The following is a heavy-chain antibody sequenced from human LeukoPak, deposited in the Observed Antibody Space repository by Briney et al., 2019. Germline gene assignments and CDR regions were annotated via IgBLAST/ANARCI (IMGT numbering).Heavy chain of an antibody. V-gene: IGHV3-23*01. Sequence: GGSPRLSCAASGFTFSSYAMSWVRQAPGKGLEWVSTISGSGGSTYYADSVKGRFTISRDNSKNTLYLQMNSLRAEDTAVYYCAKDGYSSGWYDYWGQGTLVTVSS. D-gene: IGHD6-19*01. CDR1: GFTFSSYA. CDR3: AKDGYSSGWYDY. J-gene: IGHJ4*02. CDR2: ISGSGGST.